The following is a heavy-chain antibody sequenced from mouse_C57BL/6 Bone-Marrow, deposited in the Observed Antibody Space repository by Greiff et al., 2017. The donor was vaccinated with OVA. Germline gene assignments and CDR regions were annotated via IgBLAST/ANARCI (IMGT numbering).Heavy chain of an antibody. V-gene: IGHV2-2*01. CDR3: ATDYYGSSPAY. D-gene: IGHD1-1*01. Sequence: VQLQQSGPGLVQPSQSLSITCTVSGFSLTSYGVHWVRQSPGQCLEWLGVIWSGGSTDYNAAFISRLSISKDNSKSQVFFKMNSLQADDTAIYYCATDYYGSSPAYWGQGTLVTVSA. CDR2: IWSGGST. CDR1: GFSLTSYG. J-gene: IGHJ3*01.